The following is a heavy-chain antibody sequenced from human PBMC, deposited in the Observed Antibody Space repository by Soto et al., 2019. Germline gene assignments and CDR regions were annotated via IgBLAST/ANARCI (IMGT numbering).Heavy chain of an antibody. CDR2: VKSKTDGGTT. V-gene: IGHV3-15*07. CDR1: GFTFINAW. Sequence: EVQMVESGGGLVQPGGSLRLSCATSGFTFINAWMNWVRQAPGKGLEWVGRVKSKTDGGTTDYAAPVKGRFTISRDDSKNTLFLQMNSLKIEDTALYYCTTDPYSTRDYWGQRTLVTVSS. D-gene: IGHD4-4*01. CDR3: TTDPYSTRDY. J-gene: IGHJ4*02.